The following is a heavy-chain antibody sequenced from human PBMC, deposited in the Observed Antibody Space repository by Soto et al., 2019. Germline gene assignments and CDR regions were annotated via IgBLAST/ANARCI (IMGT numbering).Heavy chain of an antibody. Sequence: ASAKVSCKASGYTFTNYNINWVRQATGQGLEWMGWMNPKTGNTGYAEKFQGRVTMTRNSSINTAFMELSGLRSEDTAVYYCAREAASDPSFYYHYMDVWLKGTTVTVSS. J-gene: IGHJ6*03. D-gene: IGHD6-25*01. CDR1: GYTFTNYN. CDR3: AREAASDPSFYYHYMDV. CDR2: MNPKTGNT. V-gene: IGHV1-8*01.